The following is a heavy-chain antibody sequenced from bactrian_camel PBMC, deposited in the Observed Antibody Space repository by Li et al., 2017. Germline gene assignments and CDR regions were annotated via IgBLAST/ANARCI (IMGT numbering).Heavy chain of an antibody. CDR2: INSGGRST. CDR1: GFTFSTYA. V-gene: IGHV3S40*01. Sequence: VQLVESGGGSVQAGGSLRLSCAASGFTFSTYAMNWVRQTPEKGLEWVSGINSGGRSTYYADSVKGRFTISRDNAKKTVYLQVNSLKIDDTTMYYCANLDGHYWGQGTQVTVS. CDR3: ANLDGHY. J-gene: IGHJ4*01.